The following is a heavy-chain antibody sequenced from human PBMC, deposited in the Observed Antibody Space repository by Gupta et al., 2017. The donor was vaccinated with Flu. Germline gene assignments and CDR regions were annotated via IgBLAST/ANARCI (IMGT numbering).Heavy chain of an antibody. V-gene: IGHV1-46*02. J-gene: IGHJ4*02. Sequence: QVQLVQSGAESKKPGASVTISCEASGYTCKNYYMHWVRQAPGQGLEWMGVINPSGGGKTHAQKFQGRVSMTRDTSTSTFYMELSSLRSEDTAVYYCARPGTGEAFDYWGQGTLLIVAS. CDR3: ARPGTGEAFDY. CDR2: INPSGGGK. CDR1: GYTCKNYY. D-gene: IGHD7-27*01.